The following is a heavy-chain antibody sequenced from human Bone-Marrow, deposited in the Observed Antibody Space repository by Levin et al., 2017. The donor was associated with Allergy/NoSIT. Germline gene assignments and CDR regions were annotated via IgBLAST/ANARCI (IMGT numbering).Heavy chain of an antibody. CDR2: INPNSGGT. CDR3: AREIVVVNFYYYYGMDV. Sequence: ASVKVSCKASGYTFTGYYMHWVRQAPGQGLEWMGWINPNSGGTNYAQKFQGRVTMTRDTSISTAYMELSRLRSDDTAVYYCAREIVVVNFYYYYGMDVWGQGTTVTVSS. D-gene: IGHD2-2*01. J-gene: IGHJ6*02. CDR1: GYTFTGYY. V-gene: IGHV1-2*02.